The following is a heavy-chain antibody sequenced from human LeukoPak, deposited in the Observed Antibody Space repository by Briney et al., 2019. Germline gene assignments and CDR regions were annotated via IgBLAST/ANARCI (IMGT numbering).Heavy chain of an antibody. CDR1: GGSISTSSYY. J-gene: IGHJ4*02. CDR2: IYHSRST. V-gene: IGHV4-39*01. Sequence: SETLSLTCPVSGGSISTSSYYWGWIRQPPGKGLEWIGSIYHSRSTYYNASLKSRATISADTSKNQFSLKLSSVTAADTAVYYCARHRWMEVYGSGSYYVDYWGQGTLVTVSS. D-gene: IGHD3-10*01. CDR3: ARHRWMEVYGSGSYYVDY.